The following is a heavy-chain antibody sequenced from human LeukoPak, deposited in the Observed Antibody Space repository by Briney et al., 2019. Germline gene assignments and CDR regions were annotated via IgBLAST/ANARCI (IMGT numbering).Heavy chain of an antibody. CDR2: IRYDGSNK. CDR3: AKDPGRWTAAPLFY. CDR1: GFTFSSYG. J-gene: IGHJ4*02. V-gene: IGHV3-30*02. D-gene: IGHD5-24*01. Sequence: GGSLRLSCAASGFTFSSYGMHWVRQAPGKGLEWVAFIRYDGSNKYYADSVKGRFTISRDNSKNTLYLQMNSLRAEDTAVYYCAKDPGRWTAAPLFYWGQGTLVTVSS.